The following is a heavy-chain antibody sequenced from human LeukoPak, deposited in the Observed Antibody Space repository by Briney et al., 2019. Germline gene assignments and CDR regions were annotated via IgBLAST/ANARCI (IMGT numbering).Heavy chain of an antibody. J-gene: IGHJ4*02. CDR3: ARDSSWDILTGYFDY. V-gene: IGHV3-11*01. CDR1: GFTFSDYH. Sequence: GGSLRLSCAASGFTFSDYHMSWIRQAPGKGLEWVPYISSSGSTIYYADSVKGRFTISRDNAKNSLYLQMNSLRAEDTAVYYCARDSSWDILTGYFDYWGQGTLVTVSS. D-gene: IGHD3-9*01. CDR2: ISSSGSTI.